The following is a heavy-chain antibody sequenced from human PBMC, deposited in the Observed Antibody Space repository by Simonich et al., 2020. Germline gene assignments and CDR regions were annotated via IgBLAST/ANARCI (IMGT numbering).Heavy chain of an antibody. Sequence: QVQLVESGGGVVQPGRSLRLSCAASGFTFSSYAMHWVRQAPGKGLEWVAGKSYDESKKYYADSVKGRFTISRDNSKNTLYLQMNSLRAEDTAVYYCARDGERYCGGDCYSYFDYWGQGTLVTVSS. CDR3: ARDGERYCGGDCYSYFDY. CDR2: KSYDESKK. V-gene: IGHV3-30*07. CDR1: GFTFSSYA. J-gene: IGHJ4*02. D-gene: IGHD2-21*02.